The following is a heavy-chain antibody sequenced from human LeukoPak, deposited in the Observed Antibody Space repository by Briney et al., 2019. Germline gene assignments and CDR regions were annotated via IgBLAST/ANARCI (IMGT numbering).Heavy chain of an antibody. D-gene: IGHD3-10*01. CDR2: MNPNSGNT. Sequence: ASVKVSCEASGYTFSNYDINWVRQATGQGLEWMGWMNPNSGNTGFAQNFQGRVTITRNTSITTAYMELSSLRSEDTAVYYCARGGSYFPFAYWGQGTLVTVSS. V-gene: IGHV1-8*03. CDR3: ARGGSYFPFAY. J-gene: IGHJ4*02. CDR1: GYTFSNYD.